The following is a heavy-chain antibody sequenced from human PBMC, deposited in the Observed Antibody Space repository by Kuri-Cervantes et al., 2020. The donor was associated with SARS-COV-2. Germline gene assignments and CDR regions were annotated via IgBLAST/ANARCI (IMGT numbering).Heavy chain of an antibody. V-gene: IGHV1-69*13. CDR2: IIPIFGTA. CDR1: GGTFSSYA. Sequence: SVKVSCKASGGTFSSYAISWVRQAPGQGLEWMGRIIPIFGTANYAQKFQGRVTITADESTSTAYMELSGLRSEDTAVYYCARDEIAYDFWSGYYLGYWGQGTLVTVSS. D-gene: IGHD3-3*01. CDR3: ARDEIAYDFWSGYYLGY. J-gene: IGHJ4*02.